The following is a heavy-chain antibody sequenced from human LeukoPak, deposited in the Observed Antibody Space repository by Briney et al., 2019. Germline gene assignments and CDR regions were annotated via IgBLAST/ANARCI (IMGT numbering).Heavy chain of an antibody. Sequence: GGSLKISCKGSGYSFTSHWIGWVRQMPGKGLEWMGIIYPGDSDTRYSPSFQGQVTISADKSISTAYLQWSSLKAGDTAMYYCARCSVAGSKAHGNWFDPWGQGTLVTVSS. CDR2: IYPGDSDT. J-gene: IGHJ5*02. CDR1: GYSFTSHW. D-gene: IGHD6-19*01. V-gene: IGHV5-51*01. CDR3: ARCSVAGSKAHGNWFDP.